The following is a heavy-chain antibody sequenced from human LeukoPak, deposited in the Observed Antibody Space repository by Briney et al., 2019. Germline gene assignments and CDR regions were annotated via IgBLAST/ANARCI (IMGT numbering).Heavy chain of an antibody. CDR1: GFTFDDYG. V-gene: IGHV3-20*01. D-gene: IGHD4-11*01. J-gene: IGHJ4*02. CDR2: INWNGGST. Sequence: GGSLRLSCAASGFTFDDYGMSWVRQAPGKGLEWVSGINWNGGSTGYADSVKGRFTISRDNAKNSLYLQMNSLRAEDTALYHCVRVDYSNFFDYWGQGTLVTVSS. CDR3: VRVDYSNFFDY.